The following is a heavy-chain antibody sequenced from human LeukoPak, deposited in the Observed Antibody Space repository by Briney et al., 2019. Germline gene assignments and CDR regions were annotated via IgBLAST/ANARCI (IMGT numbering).Heavy chain of an antibody. CDR2: IIPIFGTA. Sequence: SVKVSCKASGGTFSSYAISWVRQAPGQGLEWMGGIIPIFGTANYAQKFQGRVTITADESTSTAYMELRSLRSDDTAVYYCARPSYCSSTSCYDYFDYWGQGTLVTVSS. CDR1: GGTFSSYA. CDR3: ARPSYCSSTSCYDYFDY. J-gene: IGHJ4*02. D-gene: IGHD2-2*01. V-gene: IGHV1-69*13.